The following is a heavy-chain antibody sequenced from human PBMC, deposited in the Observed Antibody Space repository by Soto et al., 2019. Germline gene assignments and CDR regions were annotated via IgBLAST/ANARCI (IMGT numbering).Heavy chain of an antibody. D-gene: IGHD2-15*01. V-gene: IGHV1-2*02. CDR1: GYTFTGYY. J-gene: IGHJ5*02. CDR2: INPNSGGT. Sequence: ASVKVSCKASGYTFTGYYMHWVRQAPGQGLEWMGWINPNSGGTNYAQKFQGRVTMTRDTSISTAYMELSRLRSDDTAGYYCARGRVVAATYNWFDPWGHGTLVTVSS. CDR3: ARGRVVAATYNWFDP.